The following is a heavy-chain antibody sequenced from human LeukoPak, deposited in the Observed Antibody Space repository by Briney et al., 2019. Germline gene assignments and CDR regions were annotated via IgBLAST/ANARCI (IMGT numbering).Heavy chain of an antibody. Sequence: GGSLRLSCAASGFTFSSYWMSWVRQAPGKGLEWVANIKEDGTETYYVDSVKGRFTISRDNAKNSLYLQMNSLRVEDTAVYYCAKEGRSLQTYWGQGTLVTVSS. CDR1: GFTFSSYW. J-gene: IGHJ4*02. D-gene: IGHD5-24*01. CDR2: IKEDGTET. CDR3: AKEGRSLQTY. V-gene: IGHV3-7*03.